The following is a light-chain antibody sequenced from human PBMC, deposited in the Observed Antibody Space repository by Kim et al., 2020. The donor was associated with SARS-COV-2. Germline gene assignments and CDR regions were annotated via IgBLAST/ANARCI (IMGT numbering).Light chain of an antibody. V-gene: IGLV4-69*01. CDR2: LNSDGSH. Sequence: QLVLTQSPSASASLGASVKLTCTLSSGYSSYAIAWHQQQPEKGPRYLMKLNSDGSHSKGDGIPDRFSGSSSGAERYLTIPSLQSEDEADYYCQTWGTGIVVFGGGTQLTVL. CDR1: SGYSSYA. J-gene: IGLJ2*01. CDR3: QTWGTGIVV.